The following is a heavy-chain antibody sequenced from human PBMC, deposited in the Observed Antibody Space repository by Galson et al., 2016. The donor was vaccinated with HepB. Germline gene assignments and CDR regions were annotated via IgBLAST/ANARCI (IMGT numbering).Heavy chain of an antibody. V-gene: IGHV6-1*01. J-gene: IGHJ4*02. CDR1: GDSVSRDNAA. CDR3: ARSPGPRLWSLFDY. CDR2: TCYRSKWYY. D-gene: IGHD2-8*02. Sequence: CAISGDSVSRDNAAWNWIRQSPSRGFEWLGRTCYRSKWYYDFAESVRGRIAINPDTSKNQFSMDLHSVTPEDTAIYYCARSPGPRLWSLFDYWGRGALVTVSS.